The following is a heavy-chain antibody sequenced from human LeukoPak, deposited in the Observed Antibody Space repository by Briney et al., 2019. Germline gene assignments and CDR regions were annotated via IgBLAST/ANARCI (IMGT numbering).Heavy chain of an antibody. V-gene: IGHV4-59*08. CDR1: GGSISGYY. Sequence: SETLSLTCTVSGGSISGYYWSWIRQPPGKRLEWIGYIYYSGSTNYNPSLKSRVTISVDTSKNQFSLKLSSVTAADTAVYYCARHGTTGWYGSDYWGQGTLVTVSS. CDR3: ARHGTTGWYGSDY. J-gene: IGHJ4*02. CDR2: IYYSGST. D-gene: IGHD6-19*01.